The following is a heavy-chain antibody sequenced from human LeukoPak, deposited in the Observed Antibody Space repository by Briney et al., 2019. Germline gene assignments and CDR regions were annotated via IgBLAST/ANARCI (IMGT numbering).Heavy chain of an antibody. CDR2: INPNSGDT. Sequence: ASVKVSCKASGYIFTGYYMHWVRQAPGQGLEWMGWINPNSGDTNYAQKLQGRVTMTTDTSTSTAYMELRSLRSDDTAVYYCARTKGIAVAGTIDYWGQGTLVTVSS. D-gene: IGHD6-19*01. V-gene: IGHV1-2*02. CDR1: GYIFTGYY. J-gene: IGHJ4*02. CDR3: ARTKGIAVAGTIDY.